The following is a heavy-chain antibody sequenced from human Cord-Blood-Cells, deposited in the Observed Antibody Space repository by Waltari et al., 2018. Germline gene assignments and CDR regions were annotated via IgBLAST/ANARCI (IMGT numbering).Heavy chain of an antibody. Sequence: GGLVQPGRSLRLSCAASGFTFDDYAMHWVRQAPGKGLEWVSGISWNSGSIGYADSVKGRFTTSRDNAKNSLYLQMNSLRAEDTALYYCAKGRYYAFDIWGQGTMVTVSS. CDR3: AKGRYYAFDI. D-gene: IGHD1-26*01. CDR2: ISWNSGSI. CDR1: GFTFDDYA. V-gene: IGHV3-9*01. J-gene: IGHJ3*02.